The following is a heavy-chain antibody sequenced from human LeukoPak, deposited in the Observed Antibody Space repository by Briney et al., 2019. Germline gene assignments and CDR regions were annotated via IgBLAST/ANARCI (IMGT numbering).Heavy chain of an antibody. CDR2: IIPILGIA. J-gene: IGHJ3*02. CDR3: ARAQSSYNAFDI. CDR1: GYTFTSYD. Sequence: SVKVSCKASGYTFTSYDINWVRQATGQGLEWMGRIIPILGIANYAQKFQGRVTITADKSTCTAYMELSSLRSEDTAVYYCARAQSSYNAFDIWGQGTMVTVSS. V-gene: IGHV1-69*04. D-gene: IGHD2-2*02.